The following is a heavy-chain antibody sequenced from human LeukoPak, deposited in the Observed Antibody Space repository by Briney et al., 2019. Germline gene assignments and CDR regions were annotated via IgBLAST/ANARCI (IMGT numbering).Heavy chain of an antibody. CDR2: ISAYNGNT. CDR3: ARVAARYYYYGMDV. D-gene: IGHD2-15*01. Sequence: ASVKVSCKASGYTFTSYGICWVRQAPGHGLEWMGWISAYNGNTNYAQKLQGRVTMTTDTSTSTAYMELRSLRSDGTAVYYCARVAARYYYYGMDVWGQGTTVTVSS. J-gene: IGHJ6*02. CDR1: GYTFTSYG. V-gene: IGHV1-18*01.